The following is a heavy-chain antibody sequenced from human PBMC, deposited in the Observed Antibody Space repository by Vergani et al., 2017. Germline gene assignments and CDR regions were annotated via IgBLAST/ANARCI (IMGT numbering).Heavy chain of an antibody. CDR2: ISWNSGSI. CDR3: AKDRGWNYVGDAFDI. D-gene: IGHD1-7*01. J-gene: IGHJ3*02. CDR1: GFTFDDYA. Sequence: EVQLVESGGGLVQPGRSLRLSCAASGFTFDDYAMHWVRQAPGKGLEWVSGISWNSGSIGYADSVKGRFTISRDNAKNSLYLQMNSLRAEDTAWYYCAKDRGWNYVGDAFDIWGQGTMVTVSS. V-gene: IGHV3-9*01.